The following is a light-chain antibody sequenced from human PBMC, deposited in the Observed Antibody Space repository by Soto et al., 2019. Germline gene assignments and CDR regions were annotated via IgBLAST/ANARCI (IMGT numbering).Light chain of an antibody. J-gene: IGLJ1*01. CDR2: EVN. V-gene: IGLV2-14*01. Sequence: QSVLTQPASVSGSPGQSITISCTGTSSDVGGYNYVSWYQQHPGKAPKLMIFEVNSRPSGVSNRFSGSKSGNTASLTISGLQAEDEADYYCSSYTSSGLYVFGNGTKVTVL. CDR3: SSYTSSGLYV. CDR1: SSDVGGYNY.